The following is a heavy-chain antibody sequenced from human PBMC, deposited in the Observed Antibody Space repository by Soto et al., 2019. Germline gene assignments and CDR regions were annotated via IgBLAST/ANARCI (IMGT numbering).Heavy chain of an antibody. Sequence: QVQLQESGPGLVKPSGTLSLTCAVSGGSIGSSNWWSWVRQPPGKGLEWIGEVYHSGSTNYNPSLKSRVTISVDKSKNQFSLKMSFVTAADTAVYYCARKGYELLKFDYWGQEILVTVSS. CDR3: ARKGYELLKFDY. CDR2: VYHSGST. V-gene: IGHV4-4*02. D-gene: IGHD1-7*01. J-gene: IGHJ4*02. CDR1: GGSIGSSNW.